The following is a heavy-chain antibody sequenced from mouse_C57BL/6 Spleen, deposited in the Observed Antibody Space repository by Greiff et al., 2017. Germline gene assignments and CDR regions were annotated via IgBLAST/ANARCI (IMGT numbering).Heavy chain of an antibody. CDR2: IDPSDSYT. CDR1: GYTFTSYW. J-gene: IGHJ2*01. V-gene: IGHV1-59*01. D-gene: IGHD4-1*01. CDR3: ARWGANFYFDY. Sequence: QVQLQQPGAELVRPGTSVKLSCKASGYTFTSYWMHWVKQRPGQGLEWIGVIDPSDSYTNYNQKFKGKATLTVDTSSSTAYMQLSSLTSEDSAVYYCARWGANFYFDYWGQGTTLTVSS.